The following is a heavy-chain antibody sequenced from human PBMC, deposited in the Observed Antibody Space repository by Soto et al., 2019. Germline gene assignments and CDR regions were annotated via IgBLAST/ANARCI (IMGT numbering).Heavy chain of an antibody. V-gene: IGHV3-53*01. CDR1: GFIVSSNY. Sequence: EVQLVESGGGLIQPGGSLRLSCAASGFIVSSNYMSWVRQAPGKGLEWVSVIYSGGSTFYADSVKGRFTISSDNSKNTLYLQMNSLRAEDTAVYYCARDRGGWSGNYDSWGQGTLVTVSS. J-gene: IGHJ4*02. CDR3: ARDRGGWSGNYDS. D-gene: IGHD3-3*01. CDR2: IYSGGST.